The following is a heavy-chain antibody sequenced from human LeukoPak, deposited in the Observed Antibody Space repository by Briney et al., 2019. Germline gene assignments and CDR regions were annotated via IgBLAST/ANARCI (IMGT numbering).Heavy chain of an antibody. CDR3: ARDFRGGYDFWSGYYTPYYFDY. J-gene: IGHJ4*02. V-gene: IGHV4-39*07. Sequence: WETLSLTCTVSGGSISSSSYYWGWIRQPPGKGLEWIGSIYYSGSTYYNPSLKSRVTISVDTSKNQFSLKLSSVTAADTAVYYCARDFRGGYDFWSGYYTPYYFDYWGQGTLVTVSP. CDR1: GGSISSSSYY. D-gene: IGHD3-3*01. CDR2: IYYSGST.